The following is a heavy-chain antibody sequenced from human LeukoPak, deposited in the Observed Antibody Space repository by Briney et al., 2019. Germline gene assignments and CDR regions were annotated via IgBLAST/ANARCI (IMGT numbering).Heavy chain of an antibody. Sequence: GASVKVSCKASGYTFTSYAMNWVRQAPGQGLEWMGWINTNTGNPTYAQGFTGRFVFSLDTSVSTAYLQISSLKAEDTAVYYCAGSIAAAGTSAPSFDYWGQGTLVTVSS. V-gene: IGHV7-4-1*02. CDR3: AGSIAAAGTSAPSFDY. D-gene: IGHD6-13*01. J-gene: IGHJ4*02. CDR2: INTNTGNP. CDR1: GYTFTSYA.